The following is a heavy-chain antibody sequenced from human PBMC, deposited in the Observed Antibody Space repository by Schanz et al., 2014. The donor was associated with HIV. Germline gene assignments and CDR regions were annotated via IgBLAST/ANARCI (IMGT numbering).Heavy chain of an antibody. CDR3: AKDGSWEAFDAFDI. CDR1: GFTFRNYA. J-gene: IGHJ3*02. Sequence: QVQLVESGGGVVQPGGSLRLSCAASGFTFRNYAMHWVRHVPGKGLEWVAVIWYDGSNKYYADSVKGRFTISRDNSKNTLYLQMNSLRAEDTAVYYCAKDGSWEAFDAFDIWGQGTMVTVSS. V-gene: IGHV3-30*02. D-gene: IGHD1-26*01. CDR2: IWYDGSNK.